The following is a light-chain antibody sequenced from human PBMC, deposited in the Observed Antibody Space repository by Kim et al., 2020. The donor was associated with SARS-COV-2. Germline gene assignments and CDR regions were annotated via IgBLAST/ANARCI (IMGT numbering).Light chain of an antibody. CDR2: SNN. CDR3: AAWDDSLNGPE. V-gene: IGLV1-44*01. Sequence: ELTQPPSASGTPGQRVTISCSGSSSNIGSYTVNWYQQLPGAAPKLLIYSNNQRPSGVPDRFSGSKSGTSASLAISGLQSEDEADYYCAAWDDSLNGPEFGGGTQLTVL. CDR1: SSNIGSYT. J-gene: IGLJ2*01.